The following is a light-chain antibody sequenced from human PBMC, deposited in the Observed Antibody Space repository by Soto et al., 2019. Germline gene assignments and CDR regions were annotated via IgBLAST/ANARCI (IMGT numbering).Light chain of an antibody. V-gene: IGLV2-11*01. CDR2: AVT. CDR1: SSDVGGYDY. Sequence: QSALTQPRSVSGSPGQSVTISCTGTSSDVGGYDYVSWYQQHPDKAPKLILYAVTQRPSGVPDRFSGSKSGNTASLTISGLQAEDEADYYCSSYAGSDAFVVFGGGTKLTVL. CDR3: SSYAGSDAFVV. J-gene: IGLJ2*01.